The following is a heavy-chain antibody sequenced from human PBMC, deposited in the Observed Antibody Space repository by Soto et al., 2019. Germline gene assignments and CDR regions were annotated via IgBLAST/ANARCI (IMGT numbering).Heavy chain of an antibody. J-gene: IGHJ6*03. CDR1: GFTVSSNY. Sequence: GGSLRLSCAASGFTVSSNYMSWVRQAPGKGLEWVSVIYSGGSTYYADSVKGRFTISRDNSKNTLYLQMNSLRAEDTAVYYCARDRRGIAAAGTYYYYYYMDVWGKGTTVTVSS. CDR2: IYSGGST. V-gene: IGHV3-53*01. D-gene: IGHD6-13*01. CDR3: ARDRRGIAAAGTYYYYYYMDV.